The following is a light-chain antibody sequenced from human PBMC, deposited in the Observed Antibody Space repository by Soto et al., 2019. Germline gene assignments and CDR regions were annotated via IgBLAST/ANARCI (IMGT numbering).Light chain of an antibody. CDR3: ATWDDSLSGWV. J-gene: IGLJ3*02. CDR1: SSNIGSNF. CDR2: TNT. V-gene: IGLV1-47*02. Sequence: QSVLTQPPSASGTPGQRVTISCSGSSSNIGSNFLYWYQQLPGTAPKLLIYTNTQRPSGVPDRFSGSKSGTSASLAISGLRSEDEAHYYCATWDDSLSGWVFGGGTKVTVL.